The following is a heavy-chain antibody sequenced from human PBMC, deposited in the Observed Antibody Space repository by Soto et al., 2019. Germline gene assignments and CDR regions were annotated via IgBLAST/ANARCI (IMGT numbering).Heavy chain of an antibody. V-gene: IGHV3-33*01. D-gene: IGHD2-2*01. Sequence: GGSLRLSCAASGFTFSSYGMHWVRQAPGKGLEWVAVIWYDGSNKYYADSVKGRFTISRDNSKNTLYLQMNSLRAEDTAVYYCAREGYCSSTSCYGVTYYYYYDMDVWGKGPTVTVSS. CDR1: GFTFSSYG. CDR2: IWYDGSNK. J-gene: IGHJ6*03. CDR3: AREGYCSSTSCYGVTYYYYYDMDV.